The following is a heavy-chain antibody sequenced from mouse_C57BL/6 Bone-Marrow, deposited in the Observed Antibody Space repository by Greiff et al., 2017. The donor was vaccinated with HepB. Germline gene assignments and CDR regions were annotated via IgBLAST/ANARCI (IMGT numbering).Heavy chain of an antibody. CDR2: INYDGSST. Sequence: EVNLVESEGGLVQPGSSMKLSCTASGFTFSDYYMAWVRQVPEKGLEWVANINYDGSSTYYLDSLKSRFIISRDNAKNILYLQMSSLKSEDTATYYCARAYYGRYFDVWGTGTTVTVSS. CDR1: GFTFSDYY. V-gene: IGHV5-16*01. J-gene: IGHJ1*03. CDR3: ARAYYGRYFDV. D-gene: IGHD1-1*02.